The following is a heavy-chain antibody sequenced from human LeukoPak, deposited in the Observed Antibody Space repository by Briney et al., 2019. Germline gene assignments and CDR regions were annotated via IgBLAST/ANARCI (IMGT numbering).Heavy chain of an antibody. CDR2: IYYSGST. CDR1: GGSISSYY. Sequence: PSETLSLTCTVSGGSISSYYWSWIRQPPGKGLEWIGYIYYSGSTNYNPSLKSRVTVSVDTSNNQFSLKLSSVTAADTAVYYCAREHTMVRGAFDAFDIWGQGTMVTVSS. J-gene: IGHJ3*02. CDR3: AREHTMVRGAFDAFDI. V-gene: IGHV4-59*01. D-gene: IGHD3-10*01.